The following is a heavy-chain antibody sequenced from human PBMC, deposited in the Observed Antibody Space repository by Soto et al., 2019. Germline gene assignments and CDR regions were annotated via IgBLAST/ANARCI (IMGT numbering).Heavy chain of an antibody. CDR3: AKGQGPSRYYYYGMDV. D-gene: IGHD4-17*01. Sequence: GGSLRLSCAASGFIVRSSYAMSWVRQAPGKGLEWVSAISGSGGSTYYADSVKGRFTISRDNSKNTLYLQMNSLRAEDTAVYYCAKGQGPSRYYYYGMDVWGQGTTVTVSS. J-gene: IGHJ6*02. V-gene: IGHV3-23*01. CDR2: ISGSGGST. CDR1: GFIVRSSYA.